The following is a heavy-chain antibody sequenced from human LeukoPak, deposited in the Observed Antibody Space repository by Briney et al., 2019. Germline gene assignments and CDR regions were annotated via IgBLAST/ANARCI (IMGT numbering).Heavy chain of an antibody. CDR1: GGSISSYY. D-gene: IGHD5-18*01. V-gene: IGHV4-59*01. CDR3: ARGRKYSYGYRVNELGSGYFDN. CDR2: IYYSGST. Sequence: SETLSLTCTVSGGSISSYYWSWIRPPPGKGLEWMGYIYYSGSTNYNPSLKSPVTISVDTSKNQFSLKLSSVTAADTAVYYCARGRKYSYGYRVNELGSGYFDNWGQGTLVTVSS. J-gene: IGHJ4*02.